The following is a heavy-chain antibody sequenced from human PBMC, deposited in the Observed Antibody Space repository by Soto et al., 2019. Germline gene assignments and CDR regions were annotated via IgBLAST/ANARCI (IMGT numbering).Heavy chain of an antibody. Sequence: PAETLSLTCTVSGGSIITYYWNWIRQSPGKGLEWIGYIYRTGSTHYNPSLNSRAAISLGTSRNQFSLQLNSVTAADTAVYFCARQIGDDPFDIWGQGTMVTVSS. CDR1: GGSIITYY. CDR2: IYRTGST. D-gene: IGHD3-3*01. J-gene: IGHJ3*02. CDR3: ARQIGDDPFDI. V-gene: IGHV4-4*09.